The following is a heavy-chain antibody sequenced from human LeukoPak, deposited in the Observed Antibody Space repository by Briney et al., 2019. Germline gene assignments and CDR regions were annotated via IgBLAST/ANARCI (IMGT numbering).Heavy chain of an antibody. V-gene: IGHV3-74*01. CDR1: GFTFSSYW. J-gene: IGHJ3*02. CDR3: ARHGGYCGGDCHDAFDI. D-gene: IGHD2-21*02. CDR2: INSDGSST. Sequence: GGSLRLSCSASGFTFSSYWMHWVRQAPGKGLVWVSRINSDGSSTSYADSVKGRFTISRDNAKNTLYLQMNSLRAEDTAVYYCARHGGYCGGDCHDAFDIWGQGTMVTVSS.